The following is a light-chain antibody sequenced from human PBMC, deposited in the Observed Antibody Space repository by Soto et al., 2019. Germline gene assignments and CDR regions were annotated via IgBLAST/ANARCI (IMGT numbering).Light chain of an antibody. CDR1: QSVSTY. Sequence: ETVLTQSAATLSLSAGESATLSCGASQSVSTYLAWYQQKTGQAPRLLIYDASNRVTGIPARFRGSGYGTDFNLTISSLETDDFAVYYCQQRSNWQITFGQGTRLEI. J-gene: IGKJ5*01. CDR2: DAS. CDR3: QQRSNWQIT. V-gene: IGKV3-11*01.